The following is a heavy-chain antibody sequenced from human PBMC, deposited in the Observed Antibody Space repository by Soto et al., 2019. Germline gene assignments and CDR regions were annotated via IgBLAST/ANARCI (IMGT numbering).Heavy chain of an antibody. CDR3: AKGFYDSNYALNY. CDR2: ISASGGST. V-gene: IGHV3-23*01. D-gene: IGHD3-22*01. J-gene: IGHJ4*02. Sequence: GSLRLSCVASGFTFSTFDMSWARQAPGKGLEWVSGISASGGSTYYADSVKGRFSISRDNSKNTLYLQMNSLRAEDTAVYHCAKGFYDSNYALNYWGQGTLVTVSS. CDR1: GFTFSTFD.